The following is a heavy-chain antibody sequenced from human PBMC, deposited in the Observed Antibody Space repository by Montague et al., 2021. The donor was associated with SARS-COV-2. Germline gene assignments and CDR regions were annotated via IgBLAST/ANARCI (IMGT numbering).Heavy chain of an antibody. J-gene: IGHJ5*02. CDR3: ARASVVVPTTRNWFYP. Sequence: TLSLTCTVSGGSISSGGYYWSWIRQHPGKGLEWIGYIYYSGSTYYNPSLKSRLTISVDTSKNRFSLKLSSVTVADTAMYYCARASVVVPTTRNWFYPWGQGTLVTVSS. CDR2: IYYSGST. CDR1: GGSISSGGYY. V-gene: IGHV4-31*03. D-gene: IGHD2-2*01.